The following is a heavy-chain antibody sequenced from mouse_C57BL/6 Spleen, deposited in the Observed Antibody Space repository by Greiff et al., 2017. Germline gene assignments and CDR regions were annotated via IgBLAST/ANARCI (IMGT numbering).Heavy chain of an antibody. CDR3: ARWGHYYGSSYGY. CDR2: IYPGSGST. D-gene: IGHD1-1*01. V-gene: IGHV1-55*01. Sequence: VQLQQPGAELVKPGASVKMSCKASGYTFTSYWITWVKQRPGQGLEWIGDIYPGSGSTNYNEKFKSKATLTVDTSSSTAYMQLSSLTSEDSAVYYCARWGHYYGSSYGYWGQGTTLTVSS. CDR1: GYTFTSYW. J-gene: IGHJ2*01.